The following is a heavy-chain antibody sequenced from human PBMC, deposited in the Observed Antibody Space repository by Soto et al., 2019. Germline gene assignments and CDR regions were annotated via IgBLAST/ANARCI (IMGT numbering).Heavy chain of an antibody. CDR3: ARGSELWSLGD. CDR1: GGSFSGFY. J-gene: IGHJ4*02. V-gene: IGHV4-34*02. Sequence: QVQLKQWGAGLLKPSETLSLTCAVYGGSFSGFYWSWIRQPPGKGLEWIGEINHSGITNYSPSITGRLSTSVDSCKNQFSLRLTSVTAADTAVYYCARGSELWSLGDWGQGTLVTVSS. D-gene: IGHD2-21*01. CDR2: INHSGIT.